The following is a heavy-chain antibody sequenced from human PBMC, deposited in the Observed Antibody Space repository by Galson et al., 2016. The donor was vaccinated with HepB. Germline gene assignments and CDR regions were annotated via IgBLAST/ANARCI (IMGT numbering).Heavy chain of an antibody. D-gene: IGHD7-27*01. J-gene: IGHJ4*02. CDR1: GFTSSDFW. CDR3: ARDINWVSFDF. CDR2: IDSDGLNT. V-gene: IGHV3-74*01. Sequence: SPRLSCAASGFTSSDFWIHWVRQVLGKGLVWVSRIDSDGLNTNYADSVKGRFTISRDNAKNTVYLQMNSLRVEDTAVYYCARDINWVSFDFWGQGTLVTVSS.